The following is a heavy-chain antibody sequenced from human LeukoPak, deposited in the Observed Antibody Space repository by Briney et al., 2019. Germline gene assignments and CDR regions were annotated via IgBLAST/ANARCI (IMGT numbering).Heavy chain of an antibody. CDR1: GFTFSTFA. J-gene: IGHJ4*02. CDR2: INSDSSVI. V-gene: IGHV3-23*03. Sequence: GGSLRLSCAASGFTFSTFAMIWVRQAPGKGLEWVSVINSDSSVIHYADSVKGRFTISRDNSKNTLYLQMNSLRAEDTAVYYCAREFYDSSGNGPIQMVYFDYWGQGTLVTVSS. CDR3: AREFYDSSGNGPIQMVYFDY. D-gene: IGHD3-22*01.